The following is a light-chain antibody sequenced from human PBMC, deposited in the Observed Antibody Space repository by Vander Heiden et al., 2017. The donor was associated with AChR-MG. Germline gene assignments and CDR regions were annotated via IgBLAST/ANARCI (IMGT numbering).Light chain of an antibody. CDR3: QVWGTSGDPVV. CDR2: ADI. V-gene: IGLV3-21*02. J-gene: IGLJ2*01. CDR1: NIGTKT. Sequence: SYVLTQQPSVSVAPGQTANITCGGDNIGTKTVNWYQQKSGPAALLFFPADIVRQPGIPEGVAGANSGNTATLTISRVEAGDEADYGCQVWGTSGDPVVFGGGIKLTVL.